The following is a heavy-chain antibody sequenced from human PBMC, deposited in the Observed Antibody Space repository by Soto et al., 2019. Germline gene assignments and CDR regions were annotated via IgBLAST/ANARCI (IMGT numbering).Heavy chain of an antibody. CDR3: ARAPIE. CDR2: IYYSGST. J-gene: IGHJ4*02. V-gene: IGHV4-31*11. CDR1: GGSFSGYY. Sequence: PSETLSLTCAVYGGSFSGYYWSWIRQHPGKGLEWIGYIYYSGSTYYNPSLKSRVTISVDTSKNQFSLKLSSVTAADTAVYYCARAPIEWGQGTLVTVSS. D-gene: IGHD1-26*01.